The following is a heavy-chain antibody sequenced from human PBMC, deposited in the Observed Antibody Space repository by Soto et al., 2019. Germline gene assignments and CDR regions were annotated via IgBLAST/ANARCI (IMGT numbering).Heavy chain of an antibody. Sequence: PSETLSLTCIVSGGSISSDYWSWIRQPPGKGLEWIGYIYYTGSTNYNPSLKSRVTISLDTSKNQFSLKLSSVTAADTAVYFCARDRLSEQQLGGYYYYDMDVWGQGTTVTVSS. V-gene: IGHV4-59*01. CDR3: ARDRLSEQQLGGYYYYDMDV. D-gene: IGHD6-13*01. CDR1: GGSISSDY. CDR2: IYYTGST. J-gene: IGHJ6*02.